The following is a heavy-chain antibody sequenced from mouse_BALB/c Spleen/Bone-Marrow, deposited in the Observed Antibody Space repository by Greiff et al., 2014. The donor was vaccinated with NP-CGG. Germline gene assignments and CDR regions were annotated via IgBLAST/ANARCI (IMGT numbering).Heavy chain of an antibody. Sequence: DVQLQESGAELVKPGASVKLSCTASGFNIKDTYMHWVKQRPEQGLEWIGRIDPANGITKYDPKFQGKATITADTSSNTAYLQLSSLTSEDTAVYYCARNGNYGAWFAYWGQGTLVTVSA. J-gene: IGHJ3*01. V-gene: IGHV14-3*02. D-gene: IGHD2-1*01. CDR2: IDPANGIT. CDR3: ARNGNYGAWFAY. CDR1: GFNIKDTY.